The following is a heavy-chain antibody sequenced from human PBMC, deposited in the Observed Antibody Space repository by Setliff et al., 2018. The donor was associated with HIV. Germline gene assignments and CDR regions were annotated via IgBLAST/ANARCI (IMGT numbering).Heavy chain of an antibody. CDR2: IYSSGST. J-gene: IGHJ3*02. CDR1: GGSISSYY. CDR3: ARNPCSGGSCPDAFDI. D-gene: IGHD2-15*01. V-gene: IGHV4-4*07. Sequence: SETLSLTCTVSGGSISSYYWSWIRQPAGKGLEWIGRIYSSGSTDYNPFLKSRVTMSVDTSKNQLSLKLTSMTAADTAVYYCARNPCSGGSCPDAFDIWGQGTMVTVSS.